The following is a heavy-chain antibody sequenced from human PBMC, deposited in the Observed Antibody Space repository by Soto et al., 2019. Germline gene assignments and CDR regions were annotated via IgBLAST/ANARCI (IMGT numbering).Heavy chain of an antibody. CDR1: GVPISSGSYC. J-gene: IGHJ5*02. V-gene: IGHV4-39*01. Sequence: SETLSLTCIVSGVPISSGSYCWGWIRQPPGKGLEWIGSVFYSGSPYSSPSLKSRVTISVDTSKNQFSLILRSVTAADTAVYYCARQPTTGDTDLWFDPWGQGTLVTVSS. CDR2: VFYSGSP. D-gene: IGHD2-21*01. CDR3: ARQPTTGDTDLWFDP.